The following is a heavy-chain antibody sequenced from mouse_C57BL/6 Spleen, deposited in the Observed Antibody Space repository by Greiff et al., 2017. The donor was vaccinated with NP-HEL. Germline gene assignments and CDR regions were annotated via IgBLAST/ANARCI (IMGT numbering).Heavy chain of an antibody. CDR1: GYAFSSSW. Sequence: QVQLQQSGPELVKPGASVKISCKASGYAFSSSWMNWVKQRPGKGLEWIGRIYPGDGDTNYNGKFKGKATLTADKSSSTAYMQLSSLTSEDSAVYFCARSMGYDYDGYWGQGTTLTVSS. J-gene: IGHJ2*01. V-gene: IGHV1-82*01. D-gene: IGHD2-4*01. CDR2: IYPGDGDT. CDR3: ARSMGYDYDGY.